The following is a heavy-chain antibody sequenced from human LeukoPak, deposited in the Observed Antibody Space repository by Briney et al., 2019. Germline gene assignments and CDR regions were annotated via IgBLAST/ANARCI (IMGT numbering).Heavy chain of an antibody. D-gene: IGHD5-18*01. J-gene: IGHJ3*02. V-gene: IGHV3-64*02. CDR2: INSNGGST. Sequence: GSLRLSCAASGFTFSAYTMYWVRQAPGKGLEYVSLINSNGGSTYYAESVQGRFTISRDNSKNTLYLHMGSLRAEDMAVYYCARLDDTAVVSAFDIWGQGTMVIVSS. CDR3: ARLDDTAVVSAFDI. CDR1: GFTFSAYT.